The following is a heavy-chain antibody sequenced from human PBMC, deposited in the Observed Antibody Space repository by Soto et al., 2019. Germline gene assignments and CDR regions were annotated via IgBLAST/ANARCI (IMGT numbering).Heavy chain of an antibody. Sequence: GGSLRLSCAASGFTFSSYGMHWVRQAPGKGLEWVAVISCDGSNKYYADSVKGRFTISRDNSKNTLYLQMNSLRAEDTAVYYCAKVVVVNNDGSDYWGQGTLVTVSS. CDR3: AKVVVVNNDGSDY. V-gene: IGHV3-30*18. J-gene: IGHJ4*02. CDR1: GFTFSSYG. CDR2: ISCDGSNK. D-gene: IGHD2-15*01.